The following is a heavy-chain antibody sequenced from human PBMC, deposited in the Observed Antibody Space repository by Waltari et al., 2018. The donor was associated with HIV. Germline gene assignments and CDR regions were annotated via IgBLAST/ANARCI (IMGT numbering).Heavy chain of an antibody. CDR3: ARGIVVLAYALYYFDH. Sequence: AEVKKPGDSVKGSCKAGGYTFTSYHIHWVRQAPGQGLEWMGKINPSDGTTSDAQKFQGRVTMTRDTSTSTVYMELSSLRSEDTAVYFCARGIVVLAYALYYFDHWGQGTLATVSS. D-gene: IGHD2-8*01. J-gene: IGHJ4*02. V-gene: IGHV1-46*01. CDR2: INPSDGTT. CDR1: GYTFTSYH.